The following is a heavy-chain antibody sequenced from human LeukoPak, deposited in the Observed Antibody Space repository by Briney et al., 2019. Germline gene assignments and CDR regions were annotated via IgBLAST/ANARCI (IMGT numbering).Heavy chain of an antibody. CDR3: ARVYYDSSGYYVRAEYFQH. CDR1: GFTVSSNY. CDR2: IYSGGST. J-gene: IGHJ1*01. D-gene: IGHD3-22*01. V-gene: IGHV3-66*01. Sequence: GGSLRLSCAASGFTVSSNYMSWVRQAPGKGLEWVSVIYSGGSTYYADSVKGRFTISRDNSKNTLYLQMNSLRAEDTAVYYCARVYYDSSGYYVRAEYFQHWGQGTLVTVSS.